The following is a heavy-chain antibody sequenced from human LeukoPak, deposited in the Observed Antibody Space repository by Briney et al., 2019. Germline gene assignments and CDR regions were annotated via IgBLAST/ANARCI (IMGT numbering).Heavy chain of an antibody. CDR1: GYTFTSYD. D-gene: IGHD4-11*01. CDR3: AREDTVTTGGYYFDY. V-gene: IGHV1-69*06. CDR2: VIPIFGTA. J-gene: IGHJ4*02. Sequence: SVKVSCKASGYTFTSYDISWVRQAPGQGLEWMGGVIPIFGTANYAQKFQGRVTITADKSTSTAYMELSSLRSEDTAVYYCAREDTVTTGGYYFDYWGQGTLVTVSS.